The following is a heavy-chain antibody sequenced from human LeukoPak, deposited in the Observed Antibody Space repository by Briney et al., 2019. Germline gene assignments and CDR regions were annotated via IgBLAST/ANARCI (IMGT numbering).Heavy chain of an antibody. CDR3: ARDSPRYNWNYRGGAFDI. Sequence: GGSLRLSCAASGFTFSSYGMHWVRQAPGKGLEWVAFIRYDGSNKYYADSVKGRSTISRDNSKNTLYLQMNSLRAEDTAVYYCARDSPRYNWNYRGGAFDIWGQGTMVTVSS. CDR2: IRYDGSNK. J-gene: IGHJ3*02. CDR1: GFTFSSYG. V-gene: IGHV3-30*02. D-gene: IGHD1-7*01.